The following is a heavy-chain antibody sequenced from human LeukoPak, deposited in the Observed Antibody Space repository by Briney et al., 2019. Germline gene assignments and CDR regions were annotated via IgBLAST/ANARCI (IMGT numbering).Heavy chain of an antibody. Sequence: SQTLSLTCTVSGGSISSGSYYWSWIRQPARNRLEWIGRIYTSGSTNYNPSLKSRVTISVDTSKNQFSLKLSSVTAADTAVYYCARHPRYYFDWSLPYWYFDLWGRGTLVTVSS. V-gene: IGHV4-61*02. J-gene: IGHJ2*01. CDR2: IYTSGST. CDR3: ARHPRYYFDWSLPYWYFDL. D-gene: IGHD3-9*01. CDR1: GGSISSGSYY.